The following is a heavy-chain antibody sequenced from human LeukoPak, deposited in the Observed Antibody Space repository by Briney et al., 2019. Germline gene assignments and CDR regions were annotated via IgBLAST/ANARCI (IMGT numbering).Heavy chain of an antibody. CDR2: ISAYNGNT. CDR1: GYTFTSYG. Sequence: ASVKVSCKASGYTFTSYGISWLRQAPGQGLEWMGWISAYNGNTNYAQKLQGRVTMTTDTSTSTAYMELRSLRSDDTAVYYCARDGVGSSGWYTLDYWGQGTLVTVSS. V-gene: IGHV1-18*01. D-gene: IGHD6-19*01. J-gene: IGHJ4*02. CDR3: ARDGVGSSGWYTLDY.